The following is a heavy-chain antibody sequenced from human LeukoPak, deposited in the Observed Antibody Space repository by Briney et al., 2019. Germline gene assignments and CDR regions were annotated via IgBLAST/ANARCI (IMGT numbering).Heavy chain of an antibody. CDR1: GYSFDRSG. CDR2: ISVYNGNT. CDR3: AKDADYTVDY. Sequence: GASVKVSCKTSGYSFDRSGISWVRQAPGQGLEWIGWISVYNGNTHYAQNLQGRVTLTIDTSTRTGYMELRSLRSDDTAMYYCAKDADYTVDYWGQGVLVTVSS. D-gene: IGHD4-11*01. J-gene: IGHJ4*02. V-gene: IGHV1-18*01.